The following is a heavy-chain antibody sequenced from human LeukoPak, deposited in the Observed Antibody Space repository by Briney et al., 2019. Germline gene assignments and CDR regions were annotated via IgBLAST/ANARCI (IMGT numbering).Heavy chain of an antibody. D-gene: IGHD6-13*01. CDR2: IYHSGST. Sequence: PSETLSLTCAVSGGSISSGGYSWSWIRQPPGKGLKWIGYIYHSGSTYYNPSLKSRVTISVDRSKNQFSLKLSSVTAADTAVYYCARLVAATGNFDYWGQGTLVTVSS. CDR3: ARLVAATGNFDY. CDR1: GGSISSGGYS. J-gene: IGHJ4*02. V-gene: IGHV4-30-2*01.